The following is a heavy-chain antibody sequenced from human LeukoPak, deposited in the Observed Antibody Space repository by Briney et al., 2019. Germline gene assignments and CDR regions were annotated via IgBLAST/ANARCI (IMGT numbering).Heavy chain of an antibody. CDR2: ISWNSGSI. CDR3: AKGYSYDIKYYFDY. V-gene: IGHV3-9*03. J-gene: IGHJ4*02. Sequence: PGGSLRLSCAASGFTFDDYAMHSVRQAPGKGLEWVSGISWNSGSIVYADSVKGRFTISRDSAKNSLYLQMNSLSAEDMALYYCAKGYSYDIKYYFDYWGQGTLVTVS. CDR1: GFTFDDYA. D-gene: IGHD5-18*01.